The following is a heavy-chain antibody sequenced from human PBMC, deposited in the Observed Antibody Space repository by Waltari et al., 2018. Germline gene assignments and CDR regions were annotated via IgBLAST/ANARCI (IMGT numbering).Heavy chain of an antibody. CDR2: IYTSGRD. D-gene: IGHD3-3*01. CDR1: GVSMRSGEYY. CDR3: ALVRVVNAFDI. V-gene: IGHV4-61*09. J-gene: IGHJ3*02. Sequence: QVQLQESGPGLVKPLQTLSLTCTVSGVSMRSGEYYWSWIRQPAGKGLEWIGYIYTSGRDNYNPSLKSRVSMSIDTFKNQFSLNLKSVTAADTAVYYCALVRVVNAFDIWGQGTMVTVSS.